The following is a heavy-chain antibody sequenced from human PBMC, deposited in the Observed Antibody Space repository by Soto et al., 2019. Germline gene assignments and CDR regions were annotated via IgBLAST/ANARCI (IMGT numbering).Heavy chain of an antibody. CDR2: IIPIFGTA. D-gene: IGHD2-15*01. CDR3: AREYCSGGCCLVLGRFDP. V-gene: IGHV1-69*01. J-gene: IGHJ5*02. Sequence: QVQLVQSGAEVKKPGSSVKVSCKASGGTFSSYAISWVRQAPGQGLEWMGGIIPIFGTANYAQKFQGRVTITADESTSTAYMELSSLRSEDTAVYYCAREYCSGGCCLVLGRFDPWGQGTLVTVSS. CDR1: GGTFSSYA.